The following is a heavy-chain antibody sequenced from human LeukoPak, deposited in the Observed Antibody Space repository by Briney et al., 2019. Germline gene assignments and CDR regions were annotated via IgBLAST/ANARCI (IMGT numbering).Heavy chain of an antibody. V-gene: IGHV3-30*02. Sequence: PGGSLRLSCAASGFAFSTYGMHWVRQAPGKGLEWVAYIQYDGRNKQYADSVKGRSTISRDNSKNTLYLQMNMLKADDTALYYCAKKKAGNGDRFDSWGQGTLLTVSS. CDR3: AKKKAGNGDRFDS. CDR2: IQYDGRNK. CDR1: GFAFSTYG. D-gene: IGHD2-8*01. J-gene: IGHJ4*02.